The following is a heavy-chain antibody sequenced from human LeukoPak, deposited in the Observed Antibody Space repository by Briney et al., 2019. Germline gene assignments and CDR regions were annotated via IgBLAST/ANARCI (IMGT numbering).Heavy chain of an antibody. CDR1: GYTLTSYY. CDR3: AREWVSGYYYGMDV. Sequence: VASVKVSCKLSGYTLTSYYMHWVRQAPGQGLEWMGIINPSGGSTSSAQKFQGRVTMTRDTPTSTVYMELSSLRSEDTAVYYCAREWVSGYYYGMDVWGQGTTVTVSS. D-gene: IGHD1-26*01. CDR2: INPSGGST. J-gene: IGHJ6*02. V-gene: IGHV1-46*01.